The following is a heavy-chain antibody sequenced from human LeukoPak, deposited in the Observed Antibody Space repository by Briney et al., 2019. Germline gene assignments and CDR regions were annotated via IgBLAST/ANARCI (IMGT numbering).Heavy chain of an antibody. V-gene: IGHV3-21*01. CDR2: ISSSSSYI. D-gene: IGHD3-22*01. CDR3: ARDRELELTYYYDSSGYPTSAPLDY. CDR1: GFTFSSYS. Sequence: GGSLRLSCAASGFTFSSYSMNWVRQAPGKGLEWVSSISSSSSYIYYADSVKGRFTISRDNAKNSLYLQMNSLRAEDTAVYYCARDRELELTYYYDSSGYPTSAPLDYWGQGTLVTVSS. J-gene: IGHJ4*02.